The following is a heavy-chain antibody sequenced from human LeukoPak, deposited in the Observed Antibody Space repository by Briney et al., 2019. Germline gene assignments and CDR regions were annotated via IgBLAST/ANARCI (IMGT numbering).Heavy chain of an antibody. J-gene: IGHJ6*02. CDR2: FTGGDGSA. CDR3: ARDGPMYCSSTSCYGPYYYGMDV. Sequence: QSGGSLRLSCAASGFTFRNSAMSWVRQAPGKGLEWVSTFTGGDGSAYYADSVKGRFTISRDNAKNSLYLQMNSLRAEDTAVYYCARDGPMYCSSTSCYGPYYYGMDVWGQGTTVTVSS. D-gene: IGHD2-2*01. CDR1: GFTFRNSA. V-gene: IGHV3-23*01.